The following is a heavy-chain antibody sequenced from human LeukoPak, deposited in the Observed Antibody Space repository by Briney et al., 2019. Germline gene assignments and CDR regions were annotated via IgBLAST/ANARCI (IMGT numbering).Heavy chain of an antibody. Sequence: GESLKISCKGSGYRSTSYWVGWVRQMPGEGPEWMGIIYLADSETRYSPAFQGQVTISADKSINTVYLQWSRLKASDSAMCYCARVWDYGAGTYYFDYWGQGTLVTVSA. D-gene: IGHD4/OR15-4a*01. V-gene: IGHV5-51*01. J-gene: IGHJ4*02. CDR3: ARVWDYGAGTYYFDY. CDR1: GYRSTSYW. CDR2: IYLADSET.